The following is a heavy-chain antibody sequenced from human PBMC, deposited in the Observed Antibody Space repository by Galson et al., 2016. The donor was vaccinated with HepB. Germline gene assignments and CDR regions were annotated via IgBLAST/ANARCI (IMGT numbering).Heavy chain of an antibody. CDR3: ARHGDNCFYC. V-gene: IGHV3-7*01. Sequence: SLRLSCAASGFNFRNSWMGWVRQAPGKGLEWVANINRDGRQTYYVESVKGRFTISRDNAKNSLVLQMNGLRADDTAVYYCARHGDNCFYCWGQGTLVTVSS. J-gene: IGHJ4*02. CDR2: INRDGRQT. CDR1: GFNFRNSW. D-gene: IGHD4-17*01.